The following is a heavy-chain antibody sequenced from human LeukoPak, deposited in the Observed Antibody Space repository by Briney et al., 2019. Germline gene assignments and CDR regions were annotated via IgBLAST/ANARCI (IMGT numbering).Heavy chain of an antibody. V-gene: IGHV1-69*04. J-gene: IGHJ4*02. CDR1: GGTFSSYA. D-gene: IGHD4-17*01. CDR2: IIPIFGIA. Sequence: ASVKVSCKASGGTFSSYAISWVRQAPGQGLEWKGRIIPIFGIANYAQKFQGRVTITADKSTSTAYMELSSLRSEDTAVYYCARASDGDYFGIFDYWGQGTLVTVSS. CDR3: ARASDGDYFGIFDY.